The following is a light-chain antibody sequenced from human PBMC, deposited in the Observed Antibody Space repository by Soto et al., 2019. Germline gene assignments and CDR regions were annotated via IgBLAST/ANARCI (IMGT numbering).Light chain of an antibody. Sequence: DIQMTQSPSTLSGSVGDRVTITCRASQTISSWLAWCQQKPGKAPKLLIYKASTLQSGVPSRFTGSGSGTEFSITVSSLQPEDSATYYCQQIYDYPLTFGGGTKVDIK. CDR1: QTISSW. J-gene: IGKJ4*01. CDR2: KAS. CDR3: QQIYDYPLT. V-gene: IGKV1-5*03.